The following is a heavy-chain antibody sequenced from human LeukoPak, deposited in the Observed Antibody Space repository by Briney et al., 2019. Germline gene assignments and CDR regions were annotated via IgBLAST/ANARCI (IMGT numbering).Heavy chain of an antibody. J-gene: IGHJ6*02. CDR3: AKNGGPHGMDV. V-gene: IGHV3-7*02. CDR2: IKHDGSET. D-gene: IGHD3-16*01. Sequence: PGGSLRLSCATSGSTFSSIWMSWVRQAPGKGLEWVANIKHDGSETNYVDSVKGRFTISRDNAKNSLHLQMNSLRVEDTAVYYCAKNGGPHGMDVWGQGTTVTVSS. CDR1: GSTFSSIW.